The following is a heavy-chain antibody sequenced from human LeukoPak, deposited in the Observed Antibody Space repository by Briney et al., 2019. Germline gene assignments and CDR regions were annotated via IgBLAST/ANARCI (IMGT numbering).Heavy chain of an antibody. CDR3: TRDTYYDYVWGSYRYGRSAQGGY. D-gene: IGHD3-16*02. V-gene: IGHV3-30*04. J-gene: IGHJ4*02. CDR2: ISYDGSNK. CDR1: GFTFSSYA. Sequence: GSLRLSCAASGFTFSSYAMHWVRQAPGKGLEWVAVISYDGSNKYYADSVKGRFTISRDNSKNTLYLQMNSLRAGDTAVYYCTRDTYYDYVWGSYRYGRSAQGGYWGQGTLVTVSS.